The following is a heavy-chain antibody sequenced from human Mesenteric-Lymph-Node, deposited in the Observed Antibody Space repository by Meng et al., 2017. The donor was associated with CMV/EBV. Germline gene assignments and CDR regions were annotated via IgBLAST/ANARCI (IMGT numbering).Heavy chain of an antibody. CDR1: GYSFTSYW. D-gene: IGHD3-9*01. Sequence: CRGSGYSFTSYWIGWVRQAPGQRRQWMGRINSANGDTKYSQKFQDRVTITRDTSATYMELNSLTSEDTAFYYCAGSSGAYFDWLPDFWGQGTLVTVSS. J-gene: IGHJ4*02. CDR2: INSANGDT. V-gene: IGHV1-3*01. CDR3: AGSSGAYFDWLPDF.